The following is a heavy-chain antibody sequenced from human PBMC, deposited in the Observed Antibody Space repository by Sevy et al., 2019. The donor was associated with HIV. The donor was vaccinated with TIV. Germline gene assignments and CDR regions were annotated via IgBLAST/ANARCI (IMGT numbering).Heavy chain of an antibody. CDR3: AKAHADCSGGTCYTAHYYYDMDV. CDR2: ISYAGDNK. CDR1: GFAFSDYA. V-gene: IGHV3-30*18. Sequence: GGCLRLSCAASGFAFSDYAMHWVRQAPGKGLEWVGAISYAGDNKYFADAVKGRFTVSKDNSKNTLYLEMNSLRAEDTAVYYCAKAHADCSGGTCYTAHYYYDMDVWGRGATVTVSS. D-gene: IGHD2-15*01. J-gene: IGHJ6*02.